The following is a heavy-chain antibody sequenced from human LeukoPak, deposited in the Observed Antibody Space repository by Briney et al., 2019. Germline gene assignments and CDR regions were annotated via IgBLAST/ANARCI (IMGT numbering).Heavy chain of an antibody. D-gene: IGHD1-26*01. Sequence: GASVKVSCKASGYTFTSYYMHWVRQAPGQGLEWMGIINPSGGSTSYAQKFQGRVTMTRDTSTSTVYMELSSLRSEDTAVYYCARDGGPYSGSPDGWFDPWGQGTLVTVSS. CDR2: INPSGGST. V-gene: IGHV1-46*01. CDR3: ARDGGPYSGSPDGWFDP. CDR1: GYTFTSYY. J-gene: IGHJ5*02.